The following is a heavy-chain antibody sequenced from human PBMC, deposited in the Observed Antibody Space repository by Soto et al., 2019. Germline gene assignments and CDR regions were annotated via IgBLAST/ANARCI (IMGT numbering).Heavy chain of an antibody. CDR1: GFTFSSYG. D-gene: IGHD3-10*01. Sequence: GGSLRLSCAASGFTFSSYGMHWVRQAPGKGLEWVAVIWYDGSNKYYADSVKGRFTISRDNSKNTLYLQMNSLRAEDTAVYYCARDLGAAPGEYNWFDPWGQGTLVTVSS. CDR3: ARDLGAAPGEYNWFDP. V-gene: IGHV3-33*01. J-gene: IGHJ5*02. CDR2: IWYDGSNK.